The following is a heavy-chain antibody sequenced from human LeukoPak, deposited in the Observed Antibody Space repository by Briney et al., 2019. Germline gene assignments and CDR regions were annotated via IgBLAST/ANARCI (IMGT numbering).Heavy chain of an antibody. Sequence: GGSLRLSCAASGFTFSSYDMHWVRQATGKGLEWVSAIGTAGDTYYPGSVKGRFTISRENAKNSLYLQMNSLRAGDTAVYYCARHRSGGSQDDAFDIWGQGTMVTVSS. D-gene: IGHD2-15*01. CDR2: IGTAGDT. CDR1: GFTFSSYD. V-gene: IGHV3-13*01. CDR3: ARHRSGGSQDDAFDI. J-gene: IGHJ3*02.